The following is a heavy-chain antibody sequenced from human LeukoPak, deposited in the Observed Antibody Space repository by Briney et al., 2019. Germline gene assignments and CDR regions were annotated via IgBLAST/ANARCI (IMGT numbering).Heavy chain of an antibody. J-gene: IGHJ4*02. Sequence: GASVKVSCKASGYTFTDYHMHWVRQAPGQGLEWMGWINPNSGGTNDAQKFQGRVTMTRDTSISTAYMELSRLRSDDTAVYYCARASYYYDSSGYPGYYSDYWGQGTLVTVSS. CDR3: ARASYYYDSSGYPGYYSDY. V-gene: IGHV1-2*02. CDR1: GYTFTDYH. D-gene: IGHD3-22*01. CDR2: INPNSGGT.